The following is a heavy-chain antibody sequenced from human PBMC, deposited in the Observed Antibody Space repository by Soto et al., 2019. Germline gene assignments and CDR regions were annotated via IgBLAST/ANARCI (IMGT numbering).Heavy chain of an antibody. Sequence: PGGSLRLSCAASGFTFSSYSMNWVRQAPGKGLEWVSYISSSSSTIYYADSVKGRFTISRDNAKNSLYLQMNSLRVDDTAIYYCATRPPDERYYGVFDYWGQGSLVTVS. D-gene: IGHD3-10*01. CDR2: ISSSSSTI. CDR3: ATRPPDERYYGVFDY. V-gene: IGHV3-48*01. J-gene: IGHJ4*02. CDR1: GFTFSSYS.